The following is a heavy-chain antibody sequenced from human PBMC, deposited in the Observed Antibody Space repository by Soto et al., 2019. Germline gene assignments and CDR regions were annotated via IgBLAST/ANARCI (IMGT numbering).Heavy chain of an antibody. D-gene: IGHD2-15*01. CDR1: GGSITTTKYF. V-gene: IGHV4-39*01. CDR2: IFYTGSP. CDR3: ASLQVPGSFDY. Sequence: SETLSLTCSVSGGSITTTKYFWSWVRQTPGRGLEWIANIFYTGSPYNSPSLRSRATISVDTSKNQFSLKLSSVTAADTAMYYCASLQVPGSFDYWGQGILVTVSS. J-gene: IGHJ4*02.